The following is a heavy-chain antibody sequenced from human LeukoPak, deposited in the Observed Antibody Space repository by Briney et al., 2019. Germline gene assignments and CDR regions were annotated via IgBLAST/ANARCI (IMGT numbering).Heavy chain of an antibody. CDR1: GFTVSSNY. D-gene: IGHD3-10*01. CDR3: ARSAMVRGVTIFDY. V-gene: IGHV3-53*01. CDR2: IYSGGST. J-gene: IGHJ4*02. Sequence: GGSLRPSCAASGFTVSSNYMSWVRQAPGKGLEWVSVIYSGGSTYYADSVKGRFTISRDNSKNTLYLQMNSLRAEDTAVYYCARSAMVRGVTIFDYWGQGTLVTVSS.